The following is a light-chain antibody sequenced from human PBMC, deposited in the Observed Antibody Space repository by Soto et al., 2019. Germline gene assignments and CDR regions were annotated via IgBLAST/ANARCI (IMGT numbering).Light chain of an antibody. Sequence: QAVVTQEPSLTVSPGGTVTLICASSAGAVTRDNHPNWFQQKPGQPPRALIYTTVNRHSWTPARFSGSLLGDKAALTLLDVRPEDEAEYYCLLYYDGAQVFGGGTKLTVL. V-gene: IGLV7-43*01. CDR1: AGAVTRDNH. CDR2: TTV. CDR3: LLYYDGAQV. J-gene: IGLJ2*01.